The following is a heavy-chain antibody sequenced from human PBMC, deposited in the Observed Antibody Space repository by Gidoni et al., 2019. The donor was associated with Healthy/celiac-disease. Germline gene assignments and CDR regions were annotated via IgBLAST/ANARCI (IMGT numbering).Heavy chain of an antibody. CDR1: DGSISSYY. CDR3: ARVGDVAAAGTSWFDP. D-gene: IGHD6-13*01. V-gene: IGHV4-59*08. CDR2: IYYSGST. Sequence: QVRLQVSGPGLVKPSETLSLSCPVSDGSISSYYWSWIRQPPGKGLEWIGYIYYSGSTNYNPSLKSRVTISVDTSKNQFSLKLSSVTAADTAVYYCARVGDVAAAGTSWFDPWGQGTLVTVSS. J-gene: IGHJ5*02.